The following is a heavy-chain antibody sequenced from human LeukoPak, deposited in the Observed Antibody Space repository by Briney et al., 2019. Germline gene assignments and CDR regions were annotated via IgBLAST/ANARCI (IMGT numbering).Heavy chain of an antibody. CDR1: GGTISSYY. CDR2: IYHSGNT. D-gene: IGHD1-14*01. CDR3: ARETPESLFDY. V-gene: IGHV4-59*01. J-gene: IGHJ4*02. Sequence: PSETLSLTCTVSGGTISSYYWSWIRQPPGEGLEWIGYIYHSGNTNYNPSLKSRVTIAVDTSKNQFSLRLSSVTAADTAMYYCARETPESLFDYWGQGIQVTVSS.